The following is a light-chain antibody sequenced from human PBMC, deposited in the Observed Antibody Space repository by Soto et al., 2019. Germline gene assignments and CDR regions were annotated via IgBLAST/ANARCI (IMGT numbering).Light chain of an antibody. J-gene: IGKJ5*01. CDR2: AAS. CDR3: QRANSFSLT. Sequence: DIQMTQSPSTLSASVGDRVTITYRASQRMTSWLAWYQQKPGKAPKLLIFAASSLQSGVPSRFSGSGSGTDFTLTISSLKPEDFATYYCQRANSFSLTFGQGTRLEIK. CDR1: QRMTSW. V-gene: IGKV1-12*01.